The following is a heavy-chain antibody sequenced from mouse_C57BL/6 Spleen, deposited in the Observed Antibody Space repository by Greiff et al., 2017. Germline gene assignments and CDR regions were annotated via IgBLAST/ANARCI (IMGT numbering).Heavy chain of an antibody. CDR3: AREREGDAMDY. V-gene: IGHV1-7*01. J-gene: IGHJ4*01. CDR2: INPSSGYT. CDR1: GYTFTSYW. Sequence: QVQLKESGAELAKPGASVKLSCKASGYTFTSYWMHWVKQRPGQGLEWIGYINPSSGYTKYNQKFKDKATLTADKASSTAYMQLSSLTYEDSAVYYCAREREGDAMDYWGQGTSVTVSS.